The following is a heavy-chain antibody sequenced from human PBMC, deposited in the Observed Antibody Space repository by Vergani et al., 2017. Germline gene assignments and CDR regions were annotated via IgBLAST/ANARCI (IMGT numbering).Heavy chain of an antibody. CDR3: AGPQGTSAYYYGGFDY. D-gene: IGHD3-22*01. CDR1: GFTFSTYA. V-gene: IGHV3-23*01. Sequence: EVQLLESGGGLVQPGGSLRLFCAASGFTFSTYAMTWVRQAPGKGLEWVSIISSDGGSTYYADPVKGRFTISRDNSKNTLSLQMNSLTAEDTAIYYCAGPQGTSAYYYGGFDYWGQGILVTVSS. J-gene: IGHJ4*02. CDR2: ISSDGGST.